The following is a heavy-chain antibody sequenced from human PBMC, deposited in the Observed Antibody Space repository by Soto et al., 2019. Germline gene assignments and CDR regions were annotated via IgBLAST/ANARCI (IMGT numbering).Heavy chain of an antibody. V-gene: IGHV4-38-2*01. CDR2: IYHSGST. Sequence: SETLSLTCAVSGYSISSGYYWGWIRQPPGKGLEWIGSIYHSGSTYYNPSLKSRVTISVDTSKNQFSLKLSSVTAADTAVYYCARTPFDYYDSSGYYLWYFDLWGRGTLVTVS. D-gene: IGHD3-22*01. J-gene: IGHJ2*01. CDR3: ARTPFDYYDSSGYYLWYFDL. CDR1: GYSISSGYY.